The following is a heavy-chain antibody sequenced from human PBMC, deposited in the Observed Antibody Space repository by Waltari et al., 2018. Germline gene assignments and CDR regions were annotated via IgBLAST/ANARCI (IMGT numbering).Heavy chain of an antibody. V-gene: IGHV3-7*01. D-gene: IGHD2-15*01. CDR3: VRDGLIHAADY. J-gene: IGHJ4*02. Sequence: EVQLVESGGNLVQPGGSLRLSCVASGFTFSNYSMMWVRQAPGKGLEWVANRNGDGSAKNYMDSVRGRFTISRDNAKNSVYMQLNSLRDDDTAVYYCVRDGLIHAADYWGQGTLVSVSS. CDR2: RNGDGSAK. CDR1: GFTFSNYS.